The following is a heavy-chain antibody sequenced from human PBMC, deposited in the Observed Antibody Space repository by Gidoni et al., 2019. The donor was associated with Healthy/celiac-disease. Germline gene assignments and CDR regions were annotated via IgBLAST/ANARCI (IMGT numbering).Heavy chain of an antibody. CDR3: ARATLYGSGSFDFDY. J-gene: IGHJ4*02. V-gene: IGHV3-21*01. CDR2: ISSSSSYI. D-gene: IGHD3-10*01. CDR1: GFTFSSYS. Sequence: EVQLVESGGGLVKPGGSLRLSCAASGFTFSSYSMNWVRQAPGKGMEWVSSISSSSSYIYYADSVKGRFTISRENAKNSLYLQMNSLRAEDTAVYYCARATLYGSGSFDFDYWGQGTLVTVSS.